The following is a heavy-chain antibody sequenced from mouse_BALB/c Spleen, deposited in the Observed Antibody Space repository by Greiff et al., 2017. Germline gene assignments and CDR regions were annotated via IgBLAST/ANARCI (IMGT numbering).Heavy chain of an antibody. V-gene: IGHV3-6*02. CDR2: ISYDGSN. D-gene: IGHD2-2*01. CDR3: ASYGYGRFAY. J-gene: IGHJ3*01. Sequence: EVKLVESGPGLVKPSQSLSLTCSVTGYSITSGYYWNWIRQFPGNKLEWMGYISYDGSNNYNPSLKNRISITRDTSKNQFFLKLNSVTTEDTATYYCASYGYGRFAYWGQGTLVTVSA. CDR1: GYSITSGYY.